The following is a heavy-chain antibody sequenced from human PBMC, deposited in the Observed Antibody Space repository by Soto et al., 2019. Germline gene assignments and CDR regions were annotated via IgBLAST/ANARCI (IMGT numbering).Heavy chain of an antibody. D-gene: IGHD4-4*01. CDR1: GFTFSSYG. Sequence: AGGSLRLSCAASGFTFSSYGMHWVRQAPGKGLEWVAVISYDGSNKYYADSVKGRFTISRDNSKNTLYLQMNSLRAEDTAVYYCAKDRHRTTVTTLDYYYYGMDVWGQGTTVTVSS. CDR3: AKDRHRTTVTTLDYYYYGMDV. J-gene: IGHJ6*02. CDR2: ISYDGSNK. V-gene: IGHV3-30*18.